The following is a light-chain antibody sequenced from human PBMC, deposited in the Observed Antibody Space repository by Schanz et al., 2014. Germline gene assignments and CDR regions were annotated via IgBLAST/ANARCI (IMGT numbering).Light chain of an antibody. CDR3: QQYNDWPPT. CDR1: QSVGSK. CDR2: GAS. Sequence: EIVMTQSPATLSVSPGERAILSCRASQSVGSKLAWYHHKPGQAPRLLIYGASARATGLSPRFSGRGSGTEFTLTISGLQSEDSAVYWCQQYNDWPPTFGQGTKLEIK. V-gene: IGKV3-15*01. J-gene: IGKJ2*01.